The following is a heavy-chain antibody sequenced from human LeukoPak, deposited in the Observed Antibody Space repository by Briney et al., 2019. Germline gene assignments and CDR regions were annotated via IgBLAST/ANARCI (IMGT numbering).Heavy chain of an antibody. CDR3: ATLKGWYGEGCFDY. D-gene: IGHD3-10*01. CDR2: IYPDGKA. V-gene: IGHV3-53*01. CDR1: GVTVSTIY. J-gene: IGHJ4*02. Sequence: GGSLRLSCAASGVTVSTIYMGWVRQAPGKGLDWVSVIYPDGKAYYAECVKGRFTISRDSSENTLFLQMNSLRAEDTAVYYCATLKGWYGEGCFDYWGQGTLVTVSS.